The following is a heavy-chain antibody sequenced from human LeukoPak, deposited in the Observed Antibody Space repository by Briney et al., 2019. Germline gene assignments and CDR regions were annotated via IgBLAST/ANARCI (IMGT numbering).Heavy chain of an antibody. V-gene: IGHV1-69*13. CDR3: ARAGSSSWPRLISHLENWFDP. Sequence: GASVKVSCKASGGTFSSYAISWVRQAPGQGLEWMGGIIPIFGTANYAQKFQGRVTITADESTSTAYMELSSLRSEDTAVYYCARAGSSSWPRLISHLENWFDPWGQGTLVTVSS. J-gene: IGHJ5*02. CDR1: GGTFSSYA. D-gene: IGHD6-13*01. CDR2: IIPIFGTA.